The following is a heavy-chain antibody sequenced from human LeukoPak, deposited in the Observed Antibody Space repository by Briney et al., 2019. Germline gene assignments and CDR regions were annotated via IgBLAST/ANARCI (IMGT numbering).Heavy chain of an antibody. CDR2: INQSAST. CDR3: ASGYSGYDDPWYFDY. Sequence: PSETLSLTCAVYGWTFSGYYWSWIRQPPGKGLEWIGEINQSASTNYNPSLKSRVTISVDTAKNQFSLKLSSATAADTAVYYCASGYSGYDDPWYFDYWGQGTLVTVSS. CDR1: GWTFSGYY. V-gene: IGHV4-34*01. J-gene: IGHJ4*02. D-gene: IGHD5-12*01.